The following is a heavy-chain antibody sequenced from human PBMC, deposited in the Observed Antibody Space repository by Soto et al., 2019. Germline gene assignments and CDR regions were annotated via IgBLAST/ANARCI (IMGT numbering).Heavy chain of an antibody. CDR2: IIPIFGTA. J-gene: IGHJ6*02. CDR3: ARLNPHIVLMDV. D-gene: IGHD2-8*01. Sequence: ASVQVSSNASGGTFSSYAISWVRQAPGQGLEWMGGIIPIFGTANYAQKFQGRVTITADESTSTAYMELSSLSSEYTAVYYCARLNPHIVLMDVWGQGTTVTVSS. CDR1: GGTFSSYA. V-gene: IGHV1-69*13.